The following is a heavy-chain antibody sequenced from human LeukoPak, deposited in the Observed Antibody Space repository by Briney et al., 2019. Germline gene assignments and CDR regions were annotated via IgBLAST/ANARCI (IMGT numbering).Heavy chain of an antibody. CDR1: GFTFSDYY. J-gene: IGHJ3*01. D-gene: IGHD6-19*01. V-gene: IGHV3-11*01. CDR2: ISSSGSTI. CDR3: AKYVVVAGSDAFDV. Sequence: PGGSLRLSCAASGFTFSDYYMSWIRQAPGKGLEWVSYISSSGSTIYYADSVKGRFTISRDNAKNTLYLQMNSLRAEDTAIYYCAKYVVVAGSDAFDVWGQGTMVTVSS.